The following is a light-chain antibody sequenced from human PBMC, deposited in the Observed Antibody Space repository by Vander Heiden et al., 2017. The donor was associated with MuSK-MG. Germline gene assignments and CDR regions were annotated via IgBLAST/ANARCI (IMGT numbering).Light chain of an antibody. Sequence: DVQLPQFPSSLSASVGDRVTITCRASQSISSYLNWYQQKPGKAPKLLIYAASSLQSAVPSRFSGSGSGTDFTLTISRLQPEDFATYYCHQSYGTLSTFGQGTKVEIK. CDR1: QSISSY. V-gene: IGKV1-39*01. CDR3: HQSYGTLST. J-gene: IGKJ1*01. CDR2: AAS.